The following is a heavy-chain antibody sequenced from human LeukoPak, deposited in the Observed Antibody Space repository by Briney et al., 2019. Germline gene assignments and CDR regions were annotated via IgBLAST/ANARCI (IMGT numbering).Heavy chain of an antibody. CDR1: GLTVSSNY. V-gene: IGHV3-66*01. J-gene: IGHJ3*02. Sequence: PGGSLRLSCAASGLTVSSNYMSWVRQAPGKGLEWVPVIYIGGSTYYADSVKGRFTISRDSSKNTLNLQMNSLRAEDTAVYYCARDTGIDAFDIWGQGTMVTVSS. D-gene: IGHD3-10*01. CDR2: IYIGGST. CDR3: ARDTGIDAFDI.